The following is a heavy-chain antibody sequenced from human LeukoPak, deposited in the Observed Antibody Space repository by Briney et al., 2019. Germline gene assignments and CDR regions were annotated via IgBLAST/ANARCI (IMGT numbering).Heavy chain of an antibody. CDR1: GFTFSTYA. Sequence: GGSLRLSCAASGFTFSTYAVHWVRQAPGKGLEWVAAISYDGSDEYYADSVKGRFTISRDNSKNTLYLQMNSLRAEDTAVYYCARGGSYLSAFDIWGQGTMVTVSS. J-gene: IGHJ3*02. CDR2: ISYDGSDE. V-gene: IGHV3-30*14. D-gene: IGHD1-26*01. CDR3: ARGGSYLSAFDI.